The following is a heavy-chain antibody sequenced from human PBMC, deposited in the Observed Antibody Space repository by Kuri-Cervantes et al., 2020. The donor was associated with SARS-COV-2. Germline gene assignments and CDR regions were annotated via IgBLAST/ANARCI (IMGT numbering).Heavy chain of an antibody. CDR2: ITYDGSHK. CDR1: GFTFNTYA. J-gene: IGHJ6*02. D-gene: IGHD5-24*01. CDR3: VRGFLEMTTMFFYYHGLDV. Sequence: GSLRLSCAASGFTFNTYAMHWVRQAPGKGLEWVALITYDGSHKYYADSVKGRFTISRDNSKSTLDLHMNSLTTEDTAVYYCVRGFLEMTTMFFYYHGLDVWGQGTTVTVSS. V-gene: IGHV3-30*03.